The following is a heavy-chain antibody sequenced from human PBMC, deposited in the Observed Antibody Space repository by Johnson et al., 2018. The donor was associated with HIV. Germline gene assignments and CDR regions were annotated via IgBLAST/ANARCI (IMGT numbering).Heavy chain of an antibody. J-gene: IGHJ3*02. Sequence: QVQLVESGGGLVQPGGSLRLSCAASGFTLSSYDMHWVRQAPGKGLEWVAVISHEEHNNYYADSVKGRFTISRANSKNTLYLQMNSLRAEDTAVYYCARDVTSGYYSPEGSGAFDIWGQGTMVTVSS. CDR1: GFTLSSYD. D-gene: IGHD3-22*01. V-gene: IGHV3-30*14. CDR3: ARDVTSGYYSPEGSGAFDI. CDR2: ISHEEHNN.